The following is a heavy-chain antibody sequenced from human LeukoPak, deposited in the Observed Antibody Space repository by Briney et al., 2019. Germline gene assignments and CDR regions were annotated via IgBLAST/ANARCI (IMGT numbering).Heavy chain of an antibody. Sequence: SETLSLTCTVSSGSISSSSYYWGWIRQPPGEGLEWIGSISYSGTTYYNPSLKSRLTISVDTSKNQFSLNLSSVTAADTAVYYCARENWSYGSFSDYWGQGTLVTVSS. D-gene: IGHD1-7*01. V-gene: IGHV4-39*07. J-gene: IGHJ4*02. CDR2: ISYSGTT. CDR3: ARENWSYGSFSDY. CDR1: SGSISSSSYY.